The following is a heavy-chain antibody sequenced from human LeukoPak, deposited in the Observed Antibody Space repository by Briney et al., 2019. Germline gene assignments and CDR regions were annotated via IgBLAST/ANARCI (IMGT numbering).Heavy chain of an antibody. CDR2: IYYSGST. CDR3: ARRLSYHDHFDY. J-gene: IGHJ4*02. V-gene: IGHV4-39*01. CDR1: GGSISSSSYY. Sequence: SETLSLTCSVSGGSISSSSYYWGWIRQPPGKGLEWIGNIYYSGSTYYNPSLKSRVTISVDTSKNQFSLKLSSVAAADTALYYCARRLSYHDHFDYWGQGNLVTVSS. D-gene: IGHD3-22*01.